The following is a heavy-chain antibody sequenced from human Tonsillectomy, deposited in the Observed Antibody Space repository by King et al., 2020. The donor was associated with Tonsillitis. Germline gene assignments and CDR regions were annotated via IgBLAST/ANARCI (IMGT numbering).Heavy chain of an antibody. CDR1: GFTFSNYA. Sequence: VQLVESGGGLVQPGGSLRLSCAASGFTFSNYAMTWVRQAPGKGLEWVSAISGSGRSTYYADSVKGRFTISRDNSKNTLYLQMNSLRAGDTAVYYCAKGPMDIVVVVAVNFDYWGQGTLVTVSS. V-gene: IGHV3-23*04. J-gene: IGHJ4*02. D-gene: IGHD2-15*01. CDR3: AKGPMDIVVVVAVNFDY. CDR2: ISGSGRST.